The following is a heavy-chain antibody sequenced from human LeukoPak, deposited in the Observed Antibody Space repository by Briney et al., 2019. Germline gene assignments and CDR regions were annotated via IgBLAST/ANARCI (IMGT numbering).Heavy chain of an antibody. Sequence: SETLSLTCTVSGDSTSGYYWSWVRLPAGKGLEWIGHVFISGTTNYNPSLKSRVTMSVDMFKNRLSLKLNSVTAADTAVYYCARGIVGATTALDYWGQGILVTVSS. V-gene: IGHV4-4*07. CDR1: GDSTSGYY. J-gene: IGHJ4*02. CDR2: VFISGTT. CDR3: ARGIVGATTALDY. D-gene: IGHD1-26*01.